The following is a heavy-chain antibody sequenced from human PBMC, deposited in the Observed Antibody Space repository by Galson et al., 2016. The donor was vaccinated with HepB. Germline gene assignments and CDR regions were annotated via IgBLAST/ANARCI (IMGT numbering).Heavy chain of an antibody. CDR3: AAEGAGEDWAFVF. J-gene: IGHJ4*02. D-gene: IGHD6-19*01. CDR1: GFTVTGNY. V-gene: IGHV3-53*01. CDR2: LYSGGPT. Sequence: SLRLSCAAPGFTVTGNYVAWVRQAPGKGLEWVSVLYSGGPTYYAESVRGRFTISRDSSRNTPHLQMNSLRAEDTAVYYCAAEGAGEDWAFVFWGQGTLVTVSS.